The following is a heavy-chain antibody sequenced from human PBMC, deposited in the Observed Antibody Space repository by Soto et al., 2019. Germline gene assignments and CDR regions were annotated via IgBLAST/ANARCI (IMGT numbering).Heavy chain of an antibody. V-gene: IGHV1-69*06. CDR2: IIPIFGTA. CDR3: ARGVVIESYYGMDV. Sequence: GASVKVSCKASGGTFSSYAISWVRQAPGQGLEWMGGIIPIFGTANYAQKFQGRVTITADKSTSTAYMELSSLRSEDTAVYYCARGVVIESYYGMDVWGQGTTVTVSS. J-gene: IGHJ6*02. D-gene: IGHD3-22*01. CDR1: GGTFSSYA.